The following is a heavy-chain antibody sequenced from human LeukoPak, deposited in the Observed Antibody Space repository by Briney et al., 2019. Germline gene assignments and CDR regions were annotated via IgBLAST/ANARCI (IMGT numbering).Heavy chain of an antibody. CDR1: GFTFTRYW. J-gene: IGHJ4*02. D-gene: IGHD3-22*01. Sequence: GGSLRLSCAASGFTFTRYWMHWVRQAPGKGLVWVSRINTDGSSTAYADSVKGRFTISRDNAKNTVYLQMNSLRAEDTAVYYCASGGRYYYDSSGYQARDYWGQGTLVTVSS. V-gene: IGHV3-74*01. CDR3: ASGGRYYYDSSGYQARDY. CDR2: INTDGSST.